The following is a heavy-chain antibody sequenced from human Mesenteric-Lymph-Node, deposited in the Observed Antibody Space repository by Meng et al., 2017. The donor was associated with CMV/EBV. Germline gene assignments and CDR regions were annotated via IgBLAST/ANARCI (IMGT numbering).Heavy chain of an antibody. V-gene: IGHV3-21*01. J-gene: IGHJ6*02. CDR3: ARVGARKDSSGYLSYYYYGMDV. Sequence: GGSLRLSCAASGFTFSSYSMNWVRQAPGKGLEWVSSISSSSSYIYYADSVKGRFTISRDNAKNSLYLQMNSLRAEDTAVYYCARVGARKDSSGYLSYYYYGMDVWGQGTTVTVSS. D-gene: IGHD3-22*01. CDR2: ISSSSSYI. CDR1: GFTFSSYS.